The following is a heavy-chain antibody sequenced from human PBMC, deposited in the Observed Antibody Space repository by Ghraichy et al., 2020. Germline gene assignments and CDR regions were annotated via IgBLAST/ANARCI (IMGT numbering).Heavy chain of an antibody. CDR1: GVNFRTNW. J-gene: IGHJ4*02. D-gene: IGHD2-21*02. CDR2: IKQDESEK. Sequence: GGSLRLSCAVSGVNFRTNWMTWVRQAPGKGLEWVANIKQDESEKFYVDSVKGRFTISRDNAKNSLYLQMNSASVEDTAMYYCTRSTTDLSGDTYGYWGQGTLVTVSS. V-gene: IGHV3-7*03. CDR3: TRSTTDLSGDTYGY.